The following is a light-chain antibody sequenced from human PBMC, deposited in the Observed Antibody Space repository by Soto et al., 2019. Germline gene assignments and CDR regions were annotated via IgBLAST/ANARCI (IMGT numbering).Light chain of an antibody. CDR1: SSNIGSNY. V-gene: IGLV1-47*01. J-gene: IGLJ1*01. Sequence: QSVLTQPTSASGTPGQRGTISCSGSSSNIGSNYVYWYQQLPGTAPKLLIYRNNQRPSGVPDRFSGSKSGTSASLAISGLRSEDEADYYCAAWDDSLSGSYVFGTGTKLTVL. CDR2: RNN. CDR3: AAWDDSLSGSYV.